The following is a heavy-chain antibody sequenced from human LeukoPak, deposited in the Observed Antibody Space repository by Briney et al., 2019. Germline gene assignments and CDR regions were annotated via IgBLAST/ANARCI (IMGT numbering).Heavy chain of an antibody. CDR3: AREWFGELSPFDY. CDR1: GGSISSSSYY. CDR2: IYYSGST. V-gene: IGHV4-39*07. Sequence: PSETLSLTCTVSGGSISSSSYYWGWIRQPPGKGLEWIGSIYYSGSTYYNPSLKSRVTISVDTSKNQFSLKLSSVTAADTAVYYCAREWFGELSPFDYWGQGTLVTVSS. D-gene: IGHD3-10*01. J-gene: IGHJ4*02.